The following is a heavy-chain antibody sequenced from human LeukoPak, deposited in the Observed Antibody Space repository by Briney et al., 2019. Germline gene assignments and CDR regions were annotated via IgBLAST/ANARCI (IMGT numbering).Heavy chain of an antibody. CDR2: MNPNSGNT. CDR1: GYTFTSYD. J-gene: IGHJ4*02. CDR3: ARMFTTSSRSPLLY. Sequence: ASVKVSCKASGYTFTSYDINWVRQATGQGLEWMGWMNPNSGNTGYAQKFQGRVTMTRNTSISTAYMELSSLRAEDTAVYYCARMFTTSSRSPLLYWGQGALVTVSS. D-gene: IGHD6-6*01. V-gene: IGHV1-8*01.